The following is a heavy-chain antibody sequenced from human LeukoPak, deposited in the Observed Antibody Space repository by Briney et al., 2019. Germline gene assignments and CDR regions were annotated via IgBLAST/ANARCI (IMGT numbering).Heavy chain of an antibody. Sequence: ASVTVSCKASGYPFDNFGLTWVRQAPGQGLEWMGCISAYNGNTHYAQKFRGRLTMTTDTSTTTAYLELRTLKSDDTAVYYCARDRLGGDLTGESLYWGQGTLVTVSS. D-gene: IGHD4-17*01. V-gene: IGHV1-18*01. CDR3: ARDRLGGDLTGESLY. CDR1: GYPFDNFG. CDR2: ISAYNGNT. J-gene: IGHJ4*02.